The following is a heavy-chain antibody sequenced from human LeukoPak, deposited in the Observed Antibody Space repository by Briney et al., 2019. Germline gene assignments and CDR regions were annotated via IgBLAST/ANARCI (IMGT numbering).Heavy chain of an antibody. CDR2: ISDSGSTI. CDR1: GFTFSDYY. V-gene: IGHV3-11*01. J-gene: IGHJ4*02. CDR3: ARDHRLLPAALDY. D-gene: IGHD2-2*01. Sequence: GSLRLSCAASGFTFSDYYMSWIRQAPGKGLEWVSYISDSGSTIYYAHSVKGRFTISKDNAKNLLYLQMDSLRAEDTAVYYCARDHRLLPAALDYWGQGTLVTVSS.